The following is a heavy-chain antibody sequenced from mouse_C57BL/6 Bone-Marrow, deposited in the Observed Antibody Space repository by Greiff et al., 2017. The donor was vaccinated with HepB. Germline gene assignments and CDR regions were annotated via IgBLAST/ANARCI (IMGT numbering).Heavy chain of an antibody. CDR1: GFTFSSYA. Sequence: EVHLVESGGGLVKPGGSLKLSCAASGFTFSSYAMSWVRQTPEKRLEWVATISDGGSYTYYPDNVKGRFTISRNNAKNNLYLQMSHLKSDDTAMYYCARDLPYYYGSRYAIDYWGQGTSVTVSS. V-gene: IGHV5-4*01. D-gene: IGHD1-1*01. CDR2: ISDGGSYT. CDR3: ARDLPYYYGSRYAIDY. J-gene: IGHJ4*01.